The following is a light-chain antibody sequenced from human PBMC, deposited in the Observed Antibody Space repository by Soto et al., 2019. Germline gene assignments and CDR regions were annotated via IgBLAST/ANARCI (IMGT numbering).Light chain of an antibody. CDR1: SSDVGNYNL. CDR3: QSYDISLHNYV. CDR2: EGS. Sequence: QSALTQPASVSGSPGQSITISCTGTSSDVGNYNLVSWYQQHPGKAPKLMIYEGSKRPSGVPDRFSGSKSGTSASLAITSLQAEDEADYYCQSYDISLHNYVFGTGNKLTVL. J-gene: IGLJ1*01. V-gene: IGLV2-14*02.